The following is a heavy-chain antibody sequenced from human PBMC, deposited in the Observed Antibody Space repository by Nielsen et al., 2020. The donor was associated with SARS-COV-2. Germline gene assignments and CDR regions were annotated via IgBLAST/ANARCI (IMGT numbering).Heavy chain of an antibody. CDR3: AVGYSYGGANY. J-gene: IGHJ4*02. V-gene: IGHV3-9*01. D-gene: IGHD5-18*01. CDR1: GFTFDDYA. CDR2: ISWNSGSI. Sequence: SLKISCAASGFTFDDYAMHWVRQAPGKGLEWVSGISWNSGSIGYADSVKGRFTISRDNAKNSLYLQMNSLRAEDTALYYCAVGYSYGGANYWGQGTLVTVSS.